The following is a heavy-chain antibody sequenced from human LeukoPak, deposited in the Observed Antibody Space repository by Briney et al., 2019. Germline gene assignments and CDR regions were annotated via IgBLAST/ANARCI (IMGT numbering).Heavy chain of an antibody. CDR2: ISYDGSNK. J-gene: IGHJ4*02. V-gene: IGHV3-30*18. CDR3: AKRAQWAMIVQSEYDY. D-gene: IGHD3-22*01. CDR1: GFTFSSYG. Sequence: PGGSLRLSCAASGFTFSSYGMHWVRQAPGKGLEWVAVISYDGSNKYYADSVKGRFTISRDNSKNTLYLQMNSLRAEDTAVYYCAKRAQWAMIVQSEYDYWGQGTLVTVSS.